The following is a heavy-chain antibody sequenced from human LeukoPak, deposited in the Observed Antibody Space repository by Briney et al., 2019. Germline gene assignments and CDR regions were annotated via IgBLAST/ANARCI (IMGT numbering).Heavy chain of an antibody. CDR3: ARDSGTTGEVKFDP. CDR2: IYHSGST. CDR1: GYSISSGNY. Sequence: SETLSLTCTVSGYSISSGNYWDWIRQPPGKGLEWIGRIYHSGSTYYNPSLKSRVTMSLDMSKNQFFLKLSSVTAADTAVYYCARDSGTTGEVKFDPWGQGTLVTVSS. J-gene: IGHJ5*02. V-gene: IGHV4-38-2*02. D-gene: IGHD3-10*01.